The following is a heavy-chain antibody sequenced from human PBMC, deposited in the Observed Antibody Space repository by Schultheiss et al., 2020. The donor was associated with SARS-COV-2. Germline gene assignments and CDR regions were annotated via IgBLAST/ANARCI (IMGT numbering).Heavy chain of an antibody. CDR3: ARDKRRGYKIIVGATSGLDS. V-gene: IGHV3-48*03. Sequence: GGSLRLSCEASGFTFSSYEMNWVRQAPGKGPEWVSYISSGSSTIYYADSVKGRFTISRDNAKNSLFLEMNSLRAEDTAVYYCARDKRRGYKIIVGATSGLDSWGQGTLVTVSS. D-gene: IGHD1-26*01. CDR2: ISSGSSTI. CDR1: GFTFSSYE. J-gene: IGHJ5*02.